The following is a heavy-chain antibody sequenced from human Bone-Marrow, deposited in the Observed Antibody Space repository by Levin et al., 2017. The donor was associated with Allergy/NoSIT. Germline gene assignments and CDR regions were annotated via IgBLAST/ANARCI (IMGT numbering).Heavy chain of an antibody. CDR1: GGSFSDYH. D-gene: IGHD6-13*01. V-gene: IGHV4-34*01. J-gene: IGHJ4*02. CDR3: ARGSRRSTWYPGPNIDY. Sequence: KSGGSLRLSCAVSGGSFSDYHWNWIRQPPGKGLEWIGEINHSGYTKYNPSLESRVAISIDSSKNQFSLRLTSVTAADTAVYFCARGSRRSTWYPGPNIDYWGQGDLVIVSS. CDR2: INHSGYT.